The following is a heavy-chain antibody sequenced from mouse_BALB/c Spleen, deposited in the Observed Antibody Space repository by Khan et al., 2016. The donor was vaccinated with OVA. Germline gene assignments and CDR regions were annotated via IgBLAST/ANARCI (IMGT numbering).Heavy chain of an antibody. J-gene: IGHJ3*01. Sequence: QVQLQQPGAELARPGASVKLSCKASGYTFTDYYINWVKQRTGQGLEWIGEISPGSGDTYYNEKFKGKATLTADKSSNTAYMQLSSRTSEASAVYFCARSNYFGYTFAYWGQGTLVTGSA. CDR1: GYTFTDYY. D-gene: IGHD1-2*01. CDR3: ARSNYFGYTFAY. CDR2: ISPGSGDT. V-gene: IGHV1-77*01.